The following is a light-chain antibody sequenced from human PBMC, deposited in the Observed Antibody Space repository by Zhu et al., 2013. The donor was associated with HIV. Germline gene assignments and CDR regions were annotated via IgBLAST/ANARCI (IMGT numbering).Light chain of an antibody. Sequence: QSALTQPASVSGSPGQSITISCTGTTSDVGGYNYVSWYQQHPGKAPKLIIYDVINRPSGVSNRFSGSKSGNTASLTISGLQAEDEAEYYCSSYTSYITLHVVFGGGTKLTVL. CDR1: TSDVGGYNY. V-gene: IGLV2-14*03. J-gene: IGLJ2*01. CDR3: SSYTSYITLHVV. CDR2: DVI.